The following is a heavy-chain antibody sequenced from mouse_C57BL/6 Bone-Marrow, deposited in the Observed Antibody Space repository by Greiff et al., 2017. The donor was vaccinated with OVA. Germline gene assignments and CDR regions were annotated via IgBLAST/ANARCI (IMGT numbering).Heavy chain of an antibody. D-gene: IGHD1-1*01. CDR2: IDPSDSYT. V-gene: IGHV1-50*01. CDR1: GYTFTSYW. Sequence: QVQLQQPGAELVKPGASVKLSCKASGYTFTSYWMQWVKQRPGQGLEWIGEIDPSDSYTNYNQKFKGKATLTVDTSSSTAYMQLSSLTSEASAVYYCSYYYGRDFDYWGQGTSLTVSS. CDR3: SYYYGRDFDY. J-gene: IGHJ2*02.